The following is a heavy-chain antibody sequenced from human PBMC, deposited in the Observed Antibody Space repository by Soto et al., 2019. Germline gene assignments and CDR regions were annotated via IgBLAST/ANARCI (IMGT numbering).Heavy chain of an antibody. J-gene: IGHJ3*02. CDR2: IYYSGDT. V-gene: IGHV4-59*01. CDR3: ARGRYDYIWRSHRQSLEAFGM. CDR1: GGSLSSYY. D-gene: IGHD3-16*02. Sequence: VHLQESGPGLVKPSETLSLTCTVSGGSLSSYYWSWIRQPPGKGLEWFGFIYYSGDTNYNPSLKGRVTISLVMSEKQFSLNLRSVTAADTAVYYWARGRYDYIWRSHRQSLEAFGMWGQETKVTVSS.